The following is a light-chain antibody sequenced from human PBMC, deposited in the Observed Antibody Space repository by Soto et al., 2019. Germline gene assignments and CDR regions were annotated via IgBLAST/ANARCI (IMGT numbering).Light chain of an antibody. CDR1: SSDIGAYNY. CDR3: SSYAGSNDRWV. J-gene: IGLJ3*02. V-gene: IGLV2-8*01. Sequence: QSALTQPLSASGSPGQSVTISCTGTSSDIGAYNYVSWYQQHPGKAPKLMIHEVSKRPSGVPDRFSGSKSGNTASLTVSGLQAEDEADYYCSSYAGSNDRWVFGGGTKLTVL. CDR2: EVS.